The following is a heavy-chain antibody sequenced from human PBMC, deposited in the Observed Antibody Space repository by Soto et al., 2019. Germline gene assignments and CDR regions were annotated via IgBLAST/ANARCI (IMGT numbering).Heavy chain of an antibody. V-gene: IGHV4-34*01. CDR3: ARQPRILTGYSGHFAY. J-gene: IGHJ4*02. D-gene: IGHD3-9*01. CDR1: GWSFSGYY. CDR2: INHSGST. Sequence: SETLSLTCAVYGWSFSGYYWSWIRQPPGKGLEWIGEINHSGSTNYNPSLKSRATISVDTSKNQFSLKLSSVTAADTAVYYCARQPRILTGYSGHFAYWGQGTLVTVS.